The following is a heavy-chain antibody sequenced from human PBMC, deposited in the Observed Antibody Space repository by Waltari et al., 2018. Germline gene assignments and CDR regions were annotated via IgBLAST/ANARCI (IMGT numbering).Heavy chain of an antibody. CDR3: ARAGVVPARYGGDWFDP. D-gene: IGHD2-2*01. CDR1: GGSFSGYY. V-gene: IGHV4-34*01. Sequence: QVQLQQWGAGLLKPSETLSLTCAVYGGSFSGYYWSWIRQPPGKGLEWIGESNHSGRTNYNPSLTSRVTISVATSKNQFSLTLSSVSAADTAVYYCARAGVVPARYGGDWFDPWGQGTLVTVSS. J-gene: IGHJ5*02. CDR2: SNHSGRT.